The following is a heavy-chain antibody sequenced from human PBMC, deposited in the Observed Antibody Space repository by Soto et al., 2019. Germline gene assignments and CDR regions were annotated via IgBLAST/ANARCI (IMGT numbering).Heavy chain of an antibody. CDR1: GYSFTSYW. D-gene: IGHD3-22*01. CDR3: ARHEINRIVEL. Sequence: GEYLTISSKAYGYSFTSYWCGLVRQMLGKGLEWLGIIYPGYSDARYSPSFQGQVTNSAGKSISTAYLQWSSLKASDTAMYYCARHEINRIVELWGQGTMVTVS. J-gene: IGHJ3*01. CDR2: IYPGYSDA. V-gene: IGHV5-51*01.